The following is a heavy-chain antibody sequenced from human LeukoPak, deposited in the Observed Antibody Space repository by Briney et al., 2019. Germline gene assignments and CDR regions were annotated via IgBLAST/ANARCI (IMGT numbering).Heavy chain of an antibody. CDR2: MNPNSGNT. Sequence: ASVKVSCKASGYTFTSYDINWVRQATGQGLEWMGWMNPNSGNTGYAQKFQGRVTMTRNTSISTAYMELSSLRSEDTAVYYCARLYGSDDYYYYGMDVWGQGTTVTVSS. CDR1: GYTFTSYD. CDR3: ARLYGSDDYYYYGMDV. V-gene: IGHV1-8*01. D-gene: IGHD3-10*01. J-gene: IGHJ6*02.